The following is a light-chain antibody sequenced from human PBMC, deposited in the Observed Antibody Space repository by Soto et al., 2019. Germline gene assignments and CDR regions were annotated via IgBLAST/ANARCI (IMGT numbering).Light chain of an antibody. J-gene: IGKJ1*01. Sequence: EILMTQSPATLSVSPGERATLSCRASQSVDSNLAWYQQKPGQAPRLLIYGASTRATGISARFSGSGSGTEFTRTIISLQSEDFGVYYCQQYNNWWTFGQGTKVEI. CDR3: QQYNNWWT. CDR1: QSVDSN. V-gene: IGKV3-15*01. CDR2: GAS.